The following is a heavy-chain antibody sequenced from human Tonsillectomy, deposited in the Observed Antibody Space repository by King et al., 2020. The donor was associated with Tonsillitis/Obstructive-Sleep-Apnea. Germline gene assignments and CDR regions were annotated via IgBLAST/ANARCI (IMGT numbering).Heavy chain of an antibody. CDR2: ISGSGGST. CDR3: AKSKALSPGDSYGHDAFDI. V-gene: IGHV3-23*04. J-gene: IGHJ3*02. Sequence: VKLVESGGGLVQPGGSLRLSCAASGFTFSSYAMSWVRQAPGKGLEWVSAISGSGGSTYYADSVKGRFTISRDNSKNTLYQQMNSLRAEDTAVYYCAKSKALSPGDSYGHDAFDIWGQGTMVTVSS. D-gene: IGHD5-18*01. CDR1: GFTFSSYA.